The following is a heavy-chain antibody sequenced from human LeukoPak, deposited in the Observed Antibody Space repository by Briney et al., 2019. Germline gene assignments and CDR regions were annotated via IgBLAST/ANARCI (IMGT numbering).Heavy chain of an antibody. CDR1: GFTFSNYW. CDR2: IKEDGSEK. J-gene: IGHJ4*02. Sequence: GGSLRLSCAASGFTFSNYWMSWVRQAPGNGLEWVANIKEDGSEKYYVDSVKGRFTITRDNARNSLYLQMNSLGAEDTAVYYCASGRQLGYWGQGTLVTVSS. D-gene: IGHD6-13*01. V-gene: IGHV3-7*01. CDR3: ASGRQLGY.